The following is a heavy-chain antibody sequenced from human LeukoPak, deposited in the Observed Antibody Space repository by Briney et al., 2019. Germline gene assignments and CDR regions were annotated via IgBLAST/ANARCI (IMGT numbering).Heavy chain of an antibody. J-gene: IGHJ4*02. V-gene: IGHV1-46*01. CDR1: GYTFTSYY. Sequence: ASVKVSCKASGYTFTSYYMHWVRQAPGQGLEWMGIINPSGGSTSYAQKFQGRVTMTRDTSTSTVYMELSSLRSEDTAVYYCARADVDTAMAALPLYWGQGTLVTVSS. CDR2: INPSGGST. CDR3: ARADVDTAMAALPLY. D-gene: IGHD5-18*01.